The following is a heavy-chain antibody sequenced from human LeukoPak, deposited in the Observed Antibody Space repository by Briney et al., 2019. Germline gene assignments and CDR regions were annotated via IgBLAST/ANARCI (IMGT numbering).Heavy chain of an antibody. J-gene: IGHJ4*02. CDR1: GFTFSSYS. CDR3: AKCGLRRGDFDY. V-gene: IGHV3-23*01. Sequence: GGSLRLSCAASGFTFSSYSMNWVRQAPGKGLEWVSDISVSGDGTHYADSVQGRFTISRDNSKNTLYLQMNSLRAEDTAVYYCAKCGLRRGDFDYWGQGTLVSVSS. CDR2: ISVSGDGT. D-gene: IGHD3-10*01.